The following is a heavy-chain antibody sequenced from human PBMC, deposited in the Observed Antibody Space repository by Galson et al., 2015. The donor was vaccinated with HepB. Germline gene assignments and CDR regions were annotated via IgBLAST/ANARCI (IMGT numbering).Heavy chain of an antibody. Sequence: SVKVSCKASGGTFSSSIISWVRQAPGQGLEWMGGIIPVFGTASYAQKFRGRVTITADESRSTAYMELTSLRSEDTAVYLCARGEMATIIDSWGQGTQVTVSS. V-gene: IGHV1-69*13. CDR3: ARGEMATIIDS. CDR1: GGTFSSSI. J-gene: IGHJ4*02. D-gene: IGHD5-24*01. CDR2: IIPVFGTA.